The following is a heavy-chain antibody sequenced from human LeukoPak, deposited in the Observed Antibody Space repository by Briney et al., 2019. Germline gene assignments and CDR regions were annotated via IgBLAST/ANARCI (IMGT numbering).Heavy chain of an antibody. CDR3: ARSLHSGYPFF. Sequence: GASVKVSCKAPGDTFSSYYMYWVRQAPGQGLEWIGMINPNDGNTGYAQNFQGRVTMTSDTSTSTVYMEPSSLRSEDTAFYYCARSLHSGYPFFWGQGTLVTVSS. V-gene: IGHV1-46*01. D-gene: IGHD3-22*01. CDR1: GDTFSSYY. J-gene: IGHJ4*02. CDR2: INPNDGNT.